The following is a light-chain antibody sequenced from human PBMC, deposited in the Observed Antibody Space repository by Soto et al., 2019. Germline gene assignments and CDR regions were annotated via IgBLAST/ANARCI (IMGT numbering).Light chain of an antibody. J-gene: IGKJ5*01. CDR1: QTISSW. CDR2: KAS. V-gene: IGKV1-5*03. Sequence: DIQMTQSPSTLSGSVGDRVTITCRASQTISSWLAWYQQKPGKAPKLLIYKASTLKSGVPSRFSGSGSGTEFTLTISSLQPDDSGTYYCQQANSFPITFGQGTRLEIK. CDR3: QQANSFPIT.